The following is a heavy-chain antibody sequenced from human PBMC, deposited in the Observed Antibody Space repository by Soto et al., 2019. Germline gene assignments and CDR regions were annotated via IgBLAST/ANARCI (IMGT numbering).Heavy chain of an antibody. CDR1: GFTFSGYS. CDR3: AREYCSSTICYSQTFDY. D-gene: IGHD2-2*01. J-gene: IGHJ4*02. CDR2: ISSSSSYI. V-gene: IGHV3-21*01. Sequence: PGGSLRLSCAASGFTFSGYSMNWVRQAPGKGLEWVSSISSSSSYIYYADSVKGRFTISRDNAKNSLYLQMNSLRAEDTAVYYCAREYCSSTICYSQTFDYWGQGALVTVSS.